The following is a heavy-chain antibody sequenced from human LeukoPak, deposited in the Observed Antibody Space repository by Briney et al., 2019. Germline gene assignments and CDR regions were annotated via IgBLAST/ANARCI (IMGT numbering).Heavy chain of an antibody. Sequence: GGSLRLSCAVSGFKFSSYWMNWVCQVPGKGLMWVAHINTNGDSANYADSVKGRFTISRDNSKNTLYLQMNSLRAEDTAVYYCAGSYCSGGSCYSSPYAFDIWGQGTMVTVSS. CDR2: INTNGDSA. V-gene: IGHV3-74*01. J-gene: IGHJ3*02. D-gene: IGHD2-15*01. CDR1: GFKFSSYW. CDR3: AGSYCSGGSCYSSPYAFDI.